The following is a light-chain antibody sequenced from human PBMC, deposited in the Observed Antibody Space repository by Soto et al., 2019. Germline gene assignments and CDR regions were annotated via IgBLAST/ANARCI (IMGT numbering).Light chain of an antibody. J-gene: IGKJ4*01. V-gene: IGKV3-11*01. CDR3: QERGGAWLS. Sequence: EIVLTQSPATLSLSPGERATLSCRASESVRSYLAWYQQKPGQAPRLLIYDVSRRATGIPARFSGSGSGTDFTLTISSLEPEDFAVYYCQERGGAWLSFGCGTRVDIK. CDR2: DVS. CDR1: ESVRSY.